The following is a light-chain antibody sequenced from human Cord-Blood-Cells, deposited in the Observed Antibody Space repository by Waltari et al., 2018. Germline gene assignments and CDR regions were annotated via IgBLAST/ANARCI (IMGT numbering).Light chain of an antibody. CDR2: DAY. CDR3: QQYNSYSWT. V-gene: IGKV1-5*01. J-gene: IGKJ1*01. Sequence: LQMPHSPTTLSASVGDRVTLTCRASQSISSWLVWYQQKPGKAPKLLIYDAYILESGVPSRFSGSGSGTEFTLTISSLQPDDFATYYCQQYNSYSWTFGQGTKVEIK. CDR1: QSISSW.